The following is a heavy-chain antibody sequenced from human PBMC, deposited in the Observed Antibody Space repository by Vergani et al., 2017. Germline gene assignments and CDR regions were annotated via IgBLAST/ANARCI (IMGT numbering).Heavy chain of an antibody. D-gene: IGHD3-3*01. J-gene: IGHJ3*02. CDR2: IIPIFGTA. V-gene: IGHV1-69*18. CDR1: GGTFSSYA. Sequence: QVQLVQSGAEVKKPGSSVKVSCKASGGTFSSYAISWVRQAPGQGLEWMGRIIPIFGTANYAQKFQGRVTITADESTSTAYMELSSLRSEDTAVYYCARLPYYYDFWSGYRADAFDIWGQGTMVTVSS. CDR3: ARLPYYYDFWSGYRADAFDI.